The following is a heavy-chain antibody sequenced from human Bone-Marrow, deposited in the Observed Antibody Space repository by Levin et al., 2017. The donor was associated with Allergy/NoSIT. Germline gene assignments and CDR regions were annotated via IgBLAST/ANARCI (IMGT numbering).Heavy chain of an antibody. D-gene: IGHD3-16*01. CDR3: TRGLMARQTNWFDP. V-gene: IGHV3-49*03. CDR2: IRSKAYGGTT. CDR1: GFTFGDYA. Sequence: GGSLRLSCTASGFTFGDYAMSWFRQAPGKGLEWVGFIRSKAYGGTTEYAASVKGRFTISRDDSKSIAYLQMNSLKTEDTAVYYCTRGLMARQTNWFDPWGQGTLVTVSS. J-gene: IGHJ5*02.